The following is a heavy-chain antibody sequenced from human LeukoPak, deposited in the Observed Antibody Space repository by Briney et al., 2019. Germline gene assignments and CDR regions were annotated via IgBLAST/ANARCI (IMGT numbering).Heavy chain of an antibody. V-gene: IGHV7-4-1*02. D-gene: IGHD6-13*01. J-gene: IGHJ6*03. Sequence: ASVKVSCKASGYTFTSYAMNWVRQAPGQGLEWMGWINTNTGNPTYAQGFTGRFVFSLDTSVSTAYLQISSLKAEDTAVYYCARNSGYSSSWYEVFNNYYYYYYMDVWGKGTTVTVSS. CDR3: ARNSGYSSSWYEVFNNYYYYYYMDV. CDR2: INTNTGNP. CDR1: GYTFTSYA.